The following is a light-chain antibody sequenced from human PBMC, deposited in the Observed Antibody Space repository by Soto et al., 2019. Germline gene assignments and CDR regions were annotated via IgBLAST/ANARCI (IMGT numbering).Light chain of an antibody. CDR2: GAS. CDR3: HQYGRSPWT. V-gene: IGKV3-20*01. CDR1: QSVNSNY. J-gene: IGKJ1*01. Sequence: EIVLTQSPGTLSLSPGERVTLSCRASQSVNSNYLAWYQQRPGQAPRLLVYGASSRATGIPDRFSGSGSGTDFTLTISRLEAEDFAVYYCHQYGRSPWTFGQGNKVEI.